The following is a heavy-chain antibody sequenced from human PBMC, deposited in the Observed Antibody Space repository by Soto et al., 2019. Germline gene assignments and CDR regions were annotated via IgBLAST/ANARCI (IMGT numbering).Heavy chain of an antibody. CDR1: GGSISSYY. CDR2: IYTSGST. Sequence: SETLSLTCTVSGGSISSYYWSWIRQPAGKGLEWIGRIYTSGSTNYNPSLKSRVTMSVDTSKNQFSLKLSSVTAADTAVYYCARENFRFLEWLSQAPYYYGMDVWGQGTAVTVAS. V-gene: IGHV4-4*07. CDR3: ARENFRFLEWLSQAPYYYGMDV. J-gene: IGHJ6*02. D-gene: IGHD3-3*01.